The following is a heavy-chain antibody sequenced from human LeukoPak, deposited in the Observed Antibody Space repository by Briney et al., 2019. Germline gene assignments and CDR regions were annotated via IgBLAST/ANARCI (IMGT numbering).Heavy chain of an antibody. CDR3: ARDRSGSGWTDY. D-gene: IGHD1-26*01. J-gene: IGHJ4*02. V-gene: IGHV1-2*02. CDR2: INPNSGGT. CDR1: GYTLTGYY. Sequence: ASVKVSCKASGYTLTGYYMHWVRQAPGQGLEWMGWINPNSGGTNYAQKFQGRVTMTRDTSISTAYMELSRLRSDDTAVYYCARDRSGSGWTDYWGQGTLVTVSS.